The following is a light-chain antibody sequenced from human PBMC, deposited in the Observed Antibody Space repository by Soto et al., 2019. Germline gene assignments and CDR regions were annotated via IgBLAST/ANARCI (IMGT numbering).Light chain of an antibody. J-gene: IGLJ2*01. Sequence: QSALTQPASVSGSPGQSITISCTGTSSDVGGYNYVSWYQQHPGKAPKLMIYDVSNRPSGVSNRFSGSKSGNTASLTISGLQAEDEADYYCSSYTSSSTLGAVFGGGTKVTV. CDR3: SSYTSSSTLGAV. V-gene: IGLV2-14*01. CDR1: SSDVGGYNY. CDR2: DVS.